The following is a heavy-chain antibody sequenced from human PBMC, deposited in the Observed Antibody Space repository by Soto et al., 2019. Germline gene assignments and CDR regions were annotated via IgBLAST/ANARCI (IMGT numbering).Heavy chain of an antibody. J-gene: IGHJ6*02. CDR2: IHYSGST. CDR1: GGSISGYY. Sequence: SETLSLTCTVSGGSISGYYWSWIRQSPGKGLEWIGYIHYSGSTNYNPSLKSRVTISVDTSKNQFSLKLSSVTAADTAVYYCAASCVGCGGFNYYGMDVWGQGTTVTVSS. CDR3: AASCVGCGGFNYYGMDV. V-gene: IGHV4-59*12. D-gene: IGHD2-21*01.